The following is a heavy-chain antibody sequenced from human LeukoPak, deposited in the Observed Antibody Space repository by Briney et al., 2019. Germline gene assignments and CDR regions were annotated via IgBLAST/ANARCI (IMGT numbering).Heavy chain of an antibody. CDR1: GFTFGDYA. CDR3: TRDGGMDYYDRSGYPISH. CDR2: IRSKAYGGTT. J-gene: IGHJ4*02. D-gene: IGHD3-22*01. Sequence: GGSLRLSCTASGFTFGDYAMSWVRQAPGKGLEWVGFIRSKAYGGTTEYAASVKGRFTISRDDSKSIAYLQMNSLKTEDTAVYYCTRDGGMDYYDRSGYPISHWGQGTLVTVSS. V-gene: IGHV3-49*04.